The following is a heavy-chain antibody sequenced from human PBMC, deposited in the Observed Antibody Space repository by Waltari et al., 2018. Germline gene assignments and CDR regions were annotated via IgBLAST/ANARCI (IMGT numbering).Heavy chain of an antibody. D-gene: IGHD6-13*01. Sequence: QVQLQESGPGLVKPSETLSLTCTFSGGSISSYYWSWIRQPAGKGLEWIGRIYTSGSTNYNPSLKSRVTMSVDTSKNQFSLKLSSVTAADTAVYYCARDADSSSWYWVAFDIWGQGTMVTVSS. J-gene: IGHJ3*02. CDR2: IYTSGST. V-gene: IGHV4-4*07. CDR1: GGSISSYY. CDR3: ARDADSSSWYWVAFDI.